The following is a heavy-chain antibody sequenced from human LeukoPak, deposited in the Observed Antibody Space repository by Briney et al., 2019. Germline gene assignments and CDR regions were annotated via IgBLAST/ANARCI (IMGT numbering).Heavy chain of an antibody. D-gene: IGHD3-10*01. CDR3: ARSGPSGSYFTSYYYYYYMDV. Sequence: GGSLRLSCAASGFIFDDYAMHWVRQTPGKGLEWVSSISWNSGSIGYADSVKGRFTISRDNAKNSLYLQMNSLRADDTAVYYCARSGPSGSYFTSYYYYYYMDVWGKGTTVTVSS. CDR2: ISWNSGSI. J-gene: IGHJ6*03. CDR1: GFIFDDYA. V-gene: IGHV3-9*01.